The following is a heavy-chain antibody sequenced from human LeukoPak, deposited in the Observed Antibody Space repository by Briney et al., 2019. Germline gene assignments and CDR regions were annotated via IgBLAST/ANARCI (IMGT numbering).Heavy chain of an antibody. V-gene: IGHV4-59*01. CDR3: ATYYYDGTGYYYRGFHI. CDR1: GGSLSSYY. D-gene: IGHD3-22*01. Sequence: SETLSLTCTVSGGSLSSYYWNWIRQPPGKGLEWIGYIYYSGNTNYNPSLKSRVTMSVDTSNNQFSLKLSSVTAADTAVYYCATYYYDGTGYYYRGFHIWGQGTMVTVSS. CDR2: IYYSGNT. J-gene: IGHJ3*02.